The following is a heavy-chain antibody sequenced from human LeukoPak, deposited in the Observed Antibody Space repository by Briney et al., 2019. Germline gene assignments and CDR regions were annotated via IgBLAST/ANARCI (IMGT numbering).Heavy chain of an antibody. V-gene: IGHV3-23*01. D-gene: IGHD3-22*01. CDR2: MSGSGGGT. J-gene: IGHJ4*02. CDR1: GITLSNYG. CDR3: AKRGVVIRVILVGFYKEAYYFDS. Sequence: QSGGSLRLSCAVSGITLSNYGMSWVRKAPGKGLEWVAGMSGSGGGTNYADSVKGWFTVSRDNSKNTLYLQMKSLRAEDTAVYFCAKRGVVIRVILVGFYKEAYYFDSWGQGALVTVSS.